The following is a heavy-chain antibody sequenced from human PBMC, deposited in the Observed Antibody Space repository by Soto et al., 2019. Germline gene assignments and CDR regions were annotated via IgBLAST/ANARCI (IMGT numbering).Heavy chain of an antibody. CDR1: GYSFTSYW. CDR3: ARVGYCSGGSCNYYYYGMDV. Sequence: GESLKISCKGSGYSFTSYWISWVRQMPGKGLEWMGRIDPSDSYTNYSPSFQGHVTIPADKSISTAYLQWSSLKASDTAMYYCARVGYCSGGSCNYYYYGMDVWGQGTTVTVSS. CDR2: IDPSDSYT. V-gene: IGHV5-10-1*01. J-gene: IGHJ6*02. D-gene: IGHD2-15*01.